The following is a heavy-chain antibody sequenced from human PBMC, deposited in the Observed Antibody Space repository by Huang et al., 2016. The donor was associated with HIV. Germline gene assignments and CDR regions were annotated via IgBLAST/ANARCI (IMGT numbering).Heavy chain of an antibody. J-gene: IGHJ4*02. D-gene: IGHD2-2*01. CDR2: IIPICGTT. CDR3: ARESNIVVVPHTIKFFDY. V-gene: IGHV1-69*01. CDR1: GGGFSNHV. Sequence: QVQLVQSGAEAKKPGSSVKVSCKASGGGFSNHVFSWVRQGPGQGLEWMGGIIPICGTTNYAPKFQGRVTMTADECTGTAYLELSSLRSEDTAVYFCARESNIVVVPHTIKFFDYWGQGTLVTVSS.